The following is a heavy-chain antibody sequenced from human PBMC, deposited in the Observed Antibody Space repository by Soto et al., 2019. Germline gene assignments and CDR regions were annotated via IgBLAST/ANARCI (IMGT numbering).Heavy chain of an antibody. Sequence: SETLSLTCTVSGGSITSISYYWAWIRQSPGKGLEWIGSMYNSASSYYNQSLKSRVTISVDTSKNQFSLRLCSVTAADTAVYYCASDLWSGYTLGHYYFDNWGQGSLVTVS. V-gene: IGHV4-39*01. CDR3: ASDLWSGYTLGHYYFDN. CDR2: MYNSASS. CDR1: GGSITSISYY. J-gene: IGHJ4*02. D-gene: IGHD3-3*01.